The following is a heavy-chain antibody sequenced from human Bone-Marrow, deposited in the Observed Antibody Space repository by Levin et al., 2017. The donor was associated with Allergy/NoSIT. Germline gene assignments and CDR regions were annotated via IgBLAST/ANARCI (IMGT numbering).Heavy chain of an antibody. CDR3: TRVFRYFDWLKGPFDY. D-gene: IGHD3-9*01. V-gene: IGHV3-49*03. CDR1: GFTFGDYA. J-gene: IGHJ4*02. Sequence: GGSLRLSCSTSGFTFGDYAMSWFRQAPGKGLEWVGFIRSEAYGGTPQYAASVSARFTISRDDSKSIAYLQMNSLKADDTAMYYCTRVFRYFDWLKGPFDYWGQGTLVTVSS. CDR2: IRSEAYGGTP.